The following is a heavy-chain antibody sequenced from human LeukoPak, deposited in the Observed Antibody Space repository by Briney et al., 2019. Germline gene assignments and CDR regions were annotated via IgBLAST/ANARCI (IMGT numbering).Heavy chain of an antibody. D-gene: IGHD6-19*01. CDR1: GFTFSSYE. Sequence: GGSLRLSCAASGFTFSSYEMNWVRQAPGKGLEWVSYISSSGSTIYYADSVKGRFTISRDNAKNSLYLQMNSLRAEDTAVYYCAKHGYSSGWWDYWGQGTLVTVSS. CDR2: ISSSGSTI. CDR3: AKHGYSSGWWDY. J-gene: IGHJ4*02. V-gene: IGHV3-48*03.